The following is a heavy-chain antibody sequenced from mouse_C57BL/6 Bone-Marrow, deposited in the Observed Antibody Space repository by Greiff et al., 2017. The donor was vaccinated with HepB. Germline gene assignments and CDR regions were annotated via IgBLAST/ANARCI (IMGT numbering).Heavy chain of an antibody. CDR3: AKNLHYDYLFAY. V-gene: IGHV2-5*01. D-gene: IGHD2-4*01. Sequence: VQLQQSGPGLVQPSQSLSITCTVSGFSLTSYGVHWVRQSPGKGLEWLGVIWRGGSTDYNAAFMSRLNITKDNSKSQVFFKMNSLQADDTAIYYCAKNLHYDYLFAYWGQGTLVTVSA. J-gene: IGHJ3*01. CDR1: GFSLTSYG. CDR2: IWRGGST.